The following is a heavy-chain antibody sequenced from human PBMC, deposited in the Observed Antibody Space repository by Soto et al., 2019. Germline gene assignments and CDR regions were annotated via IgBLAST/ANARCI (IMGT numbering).Heavy chain of an antibody. Sequence: SETLSLTGTVSGGSISSSSYYWGWIRQPPGKGLEWIGSIYYSGYTYYNPSLKSRVTISVDTSKNQFSPKLSSVTAADTAVYYCARHNGPLYVGYYYDMDVWGQGTTVT. V-gene: IGHV4-39*01. CDR1: GGSISSSSYY. CDR3: ARHNGPLYVGYYYDMDV. J-gene: IGHJ6*02. CDR2: IYYSGYT. D-gene: IGHD3-16*01.